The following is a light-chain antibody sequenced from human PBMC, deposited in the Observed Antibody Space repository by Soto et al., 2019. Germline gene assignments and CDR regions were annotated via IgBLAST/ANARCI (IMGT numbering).Light chain of an antibody. CDR3: QQYGSSPRT. J-gene: IGKJ1*01. V-gene: IGKV3-20*01. CDR1: QSVSSSY. CDR2: GAS. Sequence: EIMLTQSPGTLSLSPGERATLSXRXSQSVSSSYLAWYQQKPGQAPRLLIYGASSRATGIPDRFSGSGSGTDFTLTISRLEPEDFAVYYCQQYGSSPRTFGQGTKADIK.